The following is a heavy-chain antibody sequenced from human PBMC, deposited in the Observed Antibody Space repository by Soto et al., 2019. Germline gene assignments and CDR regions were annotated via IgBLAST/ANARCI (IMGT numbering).Heavy chain of an antibody. Sequence: SVKVSCKASGCTFSSYAISWVRQARGQGLEWMGGIIPIFGTANYAQKFQGRVTITADESTSTAYMELSSLRSEDTAVYYCKIVVVVAAKNHYFEYLGQRTLGNVSS. CDR3: KIVVVVAAKNHYFEY. J-gene: IGHJ4*02. V-gene: IGHV1-69*13. CDR2: IIPIFGTA. CDR1: GCTFSSYA. D-gene: IGHD2-15*01.